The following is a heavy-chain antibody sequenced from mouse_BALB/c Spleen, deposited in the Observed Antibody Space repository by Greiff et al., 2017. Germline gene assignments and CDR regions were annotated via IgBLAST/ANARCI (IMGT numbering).Heavy chain of an antibody. D-gene: IGHD2-2*01. Sequence: QVQLKQSGPGLVQPSQSLSITCTVSGFSLTSYGVHWVRQSPGKGLEWLGVIWSGGSTDYNAAFISRLSISKDNSKSQVFFKMNSLQANDTAIYYCARNGYGYDENYAMDYWGQGTSVTVSS. CDR3: ARNGYGYDENYAMDY. CDR1: GFSLTSYG. V-gene: IGHV2-2*02. CDR2: IWSGGST. J-gene: IGHJ4*01.